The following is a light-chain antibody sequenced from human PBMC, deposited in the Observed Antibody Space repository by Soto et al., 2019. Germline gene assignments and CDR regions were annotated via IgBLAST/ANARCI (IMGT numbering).Light chain of an antibody. CDR1: SSDVGGYNY. Sequence: QSALTQPASVSGSPGQSITISCTGTSSDVGGYNYVSWYQQDPGKAPKLMIYDVNNRPSGVSNRFSGSKSRNTASLTISGLQAEDEAYYYCSSYTSSSTLAVFGGGTKLTVL. CDR2: DVN. V-gene: IGLV2-14*01. CDR3: SSYTSSSTLAV. J-gene: IGLJ2*01.